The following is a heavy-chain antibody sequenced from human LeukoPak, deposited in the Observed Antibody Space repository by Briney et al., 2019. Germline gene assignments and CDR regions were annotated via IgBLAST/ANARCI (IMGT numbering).Heavy chain of an antibody. Sequence: PSETLSLTCAVYGGSFSGYYWSWIRQPPGKGLERIGEINHSGSTNYNPSLKSRVTISVDTSKNQFSLKLSSVTAADTAVYYCARQVAVAGTGGYYFDYWGQGTLVTVSS. D-gene: IGHD6-19*01. CDR3: ARQVAVAGTGGYYFDY. J-gene: IGHJ4*02. V-gene: IGHV4-34*01. CDR2: INHSGST. CDR1: GGSFSGYY.